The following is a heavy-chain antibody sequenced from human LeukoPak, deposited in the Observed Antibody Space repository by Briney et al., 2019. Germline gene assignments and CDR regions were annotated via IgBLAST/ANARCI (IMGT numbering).Heavy chain of an antibody. CDR2: IYPGDSDT. V-gene: IGHV5-51*01. CDR3: ARRGYSYGHTYYFDY. CDR1: GYSFTSYW. D-gene: IGHD5-18*01. J-gene: IGHJ4*02. Sequence: GESLKISCKGSGYSFTSYWIGWVRQMPGKGLEWMGIIYPGDSDTRYSPSFQGQVTISADKSISTAYLQWSSLKASDTAMYYCARRGYSYGHTYYFDYWGQGTLVTVSS.